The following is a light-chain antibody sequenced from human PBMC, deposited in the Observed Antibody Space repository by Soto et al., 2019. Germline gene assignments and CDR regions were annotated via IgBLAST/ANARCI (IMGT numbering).Light chain of an antibody. CDR2: AAS. CDR1: QSISNY. V-gene: IGKV1-39*01. J-gene: IGKJ1*01. Sequence: DIQMTQYPYSLSASVGDRVTITCRASQSISNYLNWYQQKPGKAHRLLIHAASSLQSGVPSRFSGSGSGTDFTLTISSLQPEDFAIYYCQQSYNVPRTFGPGTKVEIK. CDR3: QQSYNVPRT.